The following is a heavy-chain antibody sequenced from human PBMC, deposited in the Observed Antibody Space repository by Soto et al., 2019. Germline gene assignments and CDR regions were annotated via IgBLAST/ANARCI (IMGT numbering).Heavy chain of an antibody. Sequence: PGGSLRLSCAASGFTFSSYAMHWVRQAPGKGLEWVAVISYDGSNKYYADSVKGRFTISRDNSKNTLYLQMNSLRAEDTAVYYCARDKPQSPAVAGGFDYWGQGTLVTVSS. J-gene: IGHJ4*02. CDR3: ARDKPQSPAVAGGFDY. CDR2: ISYDGSNK. CDR1: GFTFSSYA. V-gene: IGHV3-30-3*01. D-gene: IGHD6-19*01.